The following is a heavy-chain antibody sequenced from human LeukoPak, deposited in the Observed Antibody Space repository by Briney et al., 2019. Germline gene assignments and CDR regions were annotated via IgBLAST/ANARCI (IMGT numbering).Heavy chain of an antibody. Sequence: GSVKVSCKASGYTFTSYYMHWVRQAPGQGREWMGIINPSGGSTSYAQKFQGRVTITADESTSTAYMELSSLRSEDTAVCYCASPRLSSSYFDYWGQGTLVTVSS. CDR3: ASPRLSSSYFDY. CDR1: GYTFTSYY. J-gene: IGHJ4*02. V-gene: IGHV1-46*01. D-gene: IGHD6-6*01. CDR2: INPSGGST.